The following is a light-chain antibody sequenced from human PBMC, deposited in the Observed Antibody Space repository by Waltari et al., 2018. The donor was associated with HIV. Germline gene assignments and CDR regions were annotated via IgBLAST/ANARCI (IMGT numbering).Light chain of an antibody. CDR2: GNN. J-gene: IGLJ2*01. CDR1: NLRNSY. CDR3: DSRDSTGNHAI. V-gene: IGLV3-19*01. Sequence: SFELAQDPAVSVALGQTVRITCQGDNLRNSYAAWYQQKPGRAPVLVIYGNNNRATGIPDRFSASRSGNTASLTTTGAQAEDEADYYCDSRDSTGNHAIFGGGTKVTVL.